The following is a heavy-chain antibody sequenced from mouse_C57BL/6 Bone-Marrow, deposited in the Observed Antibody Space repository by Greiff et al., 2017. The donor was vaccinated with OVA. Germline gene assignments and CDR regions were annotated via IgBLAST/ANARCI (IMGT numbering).Heavy chain of an antibody. CDR1: GFTFSDYY. V-gene: IGHV5-16*01. Sequence: EVKVVESEGGLVQPGSSMKLSCTASGFTFSDYYMAWVRQVPEKGLEWVANINYDGSSTYYLDSLKSRFIISRDNAKNILYLQMSSLKSEDTATYYCARDHGYDDGWYFDVWGTGTTVTVSS. CDR3: ARDHGYDDGWYFDV. D-gene: IGHD2-2*01. J-gene: IGHJ1*03. CDR2: INYDGSST.